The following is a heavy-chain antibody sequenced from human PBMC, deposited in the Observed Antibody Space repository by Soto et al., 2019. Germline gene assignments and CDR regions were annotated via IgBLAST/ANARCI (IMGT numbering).Heavy chain of an antibody. Sequence: QVQLQESVPGLVKPSQTLSLTCTVSGGSISSGGYYWSWIRQHPGKGLEWIGYIYYTGSTYYNPSLKSRVTISVDTSKNQFSLKLSSVTAADTAVYYCATLYMVRGVRTFDYWGQGTLVTVSS. V-gene: IGHV4-31*03. CDR2: IYYTGST. CDR3: ATLYMVRGVRTFDY. J-gene: IGHJ4*02. D-gene: IGHD3-10*01. CDR1: GGSISSGGYY.